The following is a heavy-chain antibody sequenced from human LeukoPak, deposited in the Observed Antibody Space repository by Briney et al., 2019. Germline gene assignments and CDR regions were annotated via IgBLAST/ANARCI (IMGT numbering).Heavy chain of an antibody. CDR3: ARDGRHRYYYDSSGFYGSWFDP. V-gene: IGHV1-18*01. Sequence: WASVKVSCKASGYTFTSYGISWVRQAPGQGLEWMGWISAYNGNTNYAQKLQGRVTMTTDTSTSTAYMELRSLRSDDTAVYYCARDGRHRYYYDSSGFYGSWFDPWGQGTLVTVSS. D-gene: IGHD3-22*01. CDR1: GYTFTSYG. J-gene: IGHJ5*02. CDR2: ISAYNGNT.